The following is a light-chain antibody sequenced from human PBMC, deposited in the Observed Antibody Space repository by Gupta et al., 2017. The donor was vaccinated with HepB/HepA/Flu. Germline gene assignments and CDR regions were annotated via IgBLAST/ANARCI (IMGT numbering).Light chain of an antibody. V-gene: IGKV3-11*01. CDR3: QQRSNWPRT. CDR2: DAS. Sequence: IVLKPSPATLSLSPGERATLSCRASQSVSSYLAWYQQKPGQAPRLLIYDASNRATGSPARFSGSGSGTDFTLTISSLEPEEFAVYYCQQRSNWPRTFGGGTKVKIK. J-gene: IGKJ4*01. CDR1: QSVSSY.